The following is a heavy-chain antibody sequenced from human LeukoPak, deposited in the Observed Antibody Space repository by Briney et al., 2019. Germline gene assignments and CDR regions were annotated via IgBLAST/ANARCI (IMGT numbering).Heavy chain of an antibody. J-gene: IGHJ4*02. D-gene: IGHD3-10*01. CDR2: IYTSGST. V-gene: IGHV4-4*07. CDR3: ARDGDYYGSGSYYDY. Sequence: SETLSLTCTVSGGSITIYYWSWIRQPAGEGLEWIGRIYTSGSTNYNPSLKSRVTISVDTSKNQFSLKLSSVTAADTAVYYCARDGDYYGSGSYYDYWGQGTLVTVSS. CDR1: GGSITIYY.